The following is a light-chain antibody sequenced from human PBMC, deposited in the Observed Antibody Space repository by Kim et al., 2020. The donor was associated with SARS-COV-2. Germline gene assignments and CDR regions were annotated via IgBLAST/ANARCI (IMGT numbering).Light chain of an antibody. CDR3: QQYNNWPPRT. J-gene: IGKJ1*01. CDR2: GAS. V-gene: IGKV3-15*01. Sequence: EIVMTQSPATLSVSPGERATLSCRASQSVSSNLAWYQQKPGQAPRLHIYGASTRATGIPARFSGSGSGTEFTLTISSLQSEDFAVYYCQQYNNWPPRTFGQGTKV. CDR1: QSVSSN.